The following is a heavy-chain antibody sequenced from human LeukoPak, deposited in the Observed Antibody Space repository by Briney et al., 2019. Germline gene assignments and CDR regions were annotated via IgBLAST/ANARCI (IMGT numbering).Heavy chain of an antibody. CDR1: GFTFSSYA. V-gene: IGHV3-23*01. J-gene: IGHJ4*02. CDR3: AKGKDTYSYDSSGYYFGEY. CDR2: MSGSGGST. Sequence: GGSLRLSCAASGFTFSSYAMSWVRQAPGKGLEWVSAMSGSGGSTYYADSVKGWFTISRDNSKNTLYLQMNSLRAEDTAVYYCAKGKDTYSYDSSGYYFGEYWGQGTLVTVSS. D-gene: IGHD3-22*01.